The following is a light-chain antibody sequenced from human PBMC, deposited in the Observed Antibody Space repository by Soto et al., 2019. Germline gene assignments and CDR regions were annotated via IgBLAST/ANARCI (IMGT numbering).Light chain of an antibody. Sequence: EVVLTQSPGTLSLSPGERATLSCRANQSVGGNYLAWYQQKPGQAPRLLIDDASTRATGIPDRFSGSGSGTEFTLSISRLEPEDCAVYSCLRCAHSPLTFGGGTKVELK. V-gene: IGKV3-20*01. CDR1: QSVGGNY. J-gene: IGKJ4*01. CDR3: LRCAHSPLT. CDR2: DAS.